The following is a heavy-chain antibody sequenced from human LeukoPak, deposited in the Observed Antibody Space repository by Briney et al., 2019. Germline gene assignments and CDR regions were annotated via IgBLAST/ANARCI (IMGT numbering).Heavy chain of an antibody. CDR2: IYTGGSP. D-gene: IGHD1-26*01. CDR1: GGSISSGSYY. Sequence: SETLSLTCTVSGGSISSGSYYWTWIRQPAGKGLEWICRIYTGGSPDYNPSLKSRVTISLDTSKNQFSLKLTSVTAADTAVYYCARERPLVGAYYFDYWGQGTLVTVSS. J-gene: IGHJ4*02. CDR3: ARERPLVGAYYFDY. V-gene: IGHV4-61*02.